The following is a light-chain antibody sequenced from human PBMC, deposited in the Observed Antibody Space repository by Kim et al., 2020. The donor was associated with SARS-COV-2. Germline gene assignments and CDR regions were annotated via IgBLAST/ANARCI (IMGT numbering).Light chain of an antibody. CDR1: SGHSSYA. V-gene: IGLV4-69*01. CDR3: QTWGTGILV. CDR2: LNSDGSH. Sequence: SVKLTCPLSSGHSSYAIAWHQQQPEKGPRYLMKLNSDGSHSKGDGIPDRFSGSSSGAERYLTISSLQSEDEADYYCQTWGTGILVFGGGTQLTVL. J-gene: IGLJ3*02.